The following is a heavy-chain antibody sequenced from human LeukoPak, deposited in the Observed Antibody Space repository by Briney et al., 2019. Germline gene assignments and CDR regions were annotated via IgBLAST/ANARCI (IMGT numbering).Heavy chain of an antibody. CDR3: TTDDWYDSSGYHVGFDS. D-gene: IGHD3-22*01. Sequence: PGGPLRLSCAVSGLIFRNAWMSWVRQAPGKGLEWVGRIKSKSDGGSTDYAAPVKGRFTISRDDSKNTLYLQMNSLKSEDTAVYYCTTDDWYDSSGYHVGFDSWGQGTLVTVSS. CDR1: GLIFRNAW. J-gene: IGHJ4*02. CDR2: IKSKSDGGST. V-gene: IGHV3-15*01.